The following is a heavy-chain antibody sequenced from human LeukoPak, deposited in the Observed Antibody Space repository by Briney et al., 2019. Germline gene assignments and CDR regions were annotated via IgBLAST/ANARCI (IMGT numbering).Heavy chain of an antibody. J-gene: IGHJ4*02. CDR3: ARGHDFWSGYRRREVDY. CDR1: GGSFSGYY. Sequence: SETLSLTCAVYGGSFSGYYWSWICQPPGKGLEWIGEINHSGSTNYNPSLKSRVTISVDTSKNQFSLKLSSVTAADTAVYYCARGHDFWSGYRRREVDYWGQGTLVTVSS. D-gene: IGHD3-3*01. CDR2: INHSGST. V-gene: IGHV4-34*01.